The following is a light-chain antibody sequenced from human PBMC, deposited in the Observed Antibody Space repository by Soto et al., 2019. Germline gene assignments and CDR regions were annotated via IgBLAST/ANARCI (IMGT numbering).Light chain of an antibody. J-gene: IGKJ2*01. CDR2: AAS. CDR1: QRVSSH. Sequence: EIVMTQSPATLSVSPGEGATLSCRANQRVSSHLAWYQHKPGQAPRLLIHAASTRAPGGPVRFSGSGSGTEFTLTISSLQSEDFAVYYCQQYNRWPFPFGQGTKLEIK. V-gene: IGKV3-15*01. CDR3: QQYNRWPFP.